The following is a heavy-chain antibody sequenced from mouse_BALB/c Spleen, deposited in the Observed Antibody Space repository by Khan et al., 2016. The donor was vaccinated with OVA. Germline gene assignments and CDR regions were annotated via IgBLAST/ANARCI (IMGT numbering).Heavy chain of an antibody. Sequence: QVQLKESGPELVKPGASVKMSCKASGYTFTYYVITWVKQRTGQGLEWIGEIYPGSDNAYYNERFKGKATLTADKSSTTNHIQLSSLTAEDSAVSFCARGYDYYVYFDYWGQGTTRTVSS. J-gene: IGHJ2*01. CDR1: GYTFTYYV. CDR2: IYPGSDNA. V-gene: IGHV1-77*01. D-gene: IGHD1-1*01. CDR3: ARGYDYYVYFDY.